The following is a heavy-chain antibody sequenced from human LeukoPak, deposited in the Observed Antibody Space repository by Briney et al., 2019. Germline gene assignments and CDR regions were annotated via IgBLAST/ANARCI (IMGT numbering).Heavy chain of an antibody. Sequence: GASVKVSCKASGYTFTSYAMNWVRQAPGQGLEWMGWMNPNSGNTGYAQKFQGRVTMTRNTSISTAYMELSSLRSEDTAVYYCARVRDYVWGSYRQIYYYYGMDVWGQGTTVTVSS. V-gene: IGHV1-8*02. J-gene: IGHJ6*02. D-gene: IGHD3-16*02. CDR1: GYTFTSYA. CDR2: MNPNSGNT. CDR3: ARVRDYVWGSYRQIYYYYGMDV.